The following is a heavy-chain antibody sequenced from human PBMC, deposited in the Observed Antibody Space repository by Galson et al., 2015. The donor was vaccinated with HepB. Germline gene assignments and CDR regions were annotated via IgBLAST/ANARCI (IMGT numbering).Heavy chain of an antibody. CDR2: ISHAGTTE. V-gene: IGHV3-30*04. D-gene: IGHD6-19*01. Sequence: SLRLSCAASGFTFSSYAMHWVRQAPGKGLEWVAFISHAGTTEDYADSVRGRFSVSRDNSKDTLYLQMNRLRTDDTAVYWCTCSDHLETDYWGQGTLVTVSS. CDR3: TCSDHLETDY. J-gene: IGHJ4*02. CDR1: GFTFSSYA.